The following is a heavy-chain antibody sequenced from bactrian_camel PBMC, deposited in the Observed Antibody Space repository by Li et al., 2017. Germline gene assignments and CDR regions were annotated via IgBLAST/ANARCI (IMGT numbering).Heavy chain of an antibody. Sequence: QVQLVESGGGSVNAGGSLTLSCVASGSGYISGAACMGWFRQVPGKEREGVAAITPASGTTFYSASVKGRFTISHVDANNTLHLQMNSLKPEDTAVYYCAADLGWCGSRPLQREFRNWGQGTQVTVS. D-gene: IGHD2*01. CDR3: AADLGWCGSRPLQREFRN. CDR2: ITPASGTT. V-gene: IGHV3S54*01. J-gene: IGHJ4*01. CDR1: GSGYISGAAC.